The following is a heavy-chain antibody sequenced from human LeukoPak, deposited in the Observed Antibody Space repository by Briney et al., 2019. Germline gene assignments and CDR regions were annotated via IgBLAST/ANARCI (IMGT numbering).Heavy chain of an antibody. CDR1: GGSISSSSYY. CDR2: IYYSGST. D-gene: IGHD6-6*01. V-gene: IGHV4-39*01. CDR3: ARRTRNSSSLDY. J-gene: IGHJ4*02. Sequence: SETLSLTCTVSGGSISSSSYYWGWIRQPPGKGLEWIGSIYYSGSTYYNPSLKSRVTISVDTSKNQFSLKLSSVTAADTAVYYCARRTRNSSSLDYWGQGTLVTVSP.